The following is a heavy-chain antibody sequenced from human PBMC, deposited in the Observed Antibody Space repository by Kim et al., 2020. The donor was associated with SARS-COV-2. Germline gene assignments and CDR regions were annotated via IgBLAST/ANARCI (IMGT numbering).Heavy chain of an antibody. J-gene: IGHJ6*02. D-gene: IGHD1-26*01. CDR2: IYYSGST. Sequence: SETLSLTCTVSGDSISSYYWSWIRQPPGEGLEWIGYIYYSGSTNYNPSLKSRVTISVDTSKNQFSLKLSSVTAADTAVYYCARDRVVGGMDVWGQGTTVTVSS. V-gene: IGHV4-59*13. CDR1: GDSISSYY. CDR3: ARDRVVGGMDV.